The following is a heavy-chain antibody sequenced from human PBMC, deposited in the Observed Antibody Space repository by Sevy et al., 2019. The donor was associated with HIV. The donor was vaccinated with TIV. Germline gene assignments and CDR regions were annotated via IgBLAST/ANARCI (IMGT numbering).Heavy chain of an antibody. J-gene: IGHJ3*02. V-gene: IGHV3-23*01. D-gene: IGHD2-15*01. CDR3: AKDIVAVVGDAFDI. CDR2: ISGSDGAT. Sequence: GGSLRLSCAASGFSFISYAMNWVRQAPGKGLEWVSAISGSDGATYYADSGKGRFSISRDNSKNTLYLQMDSLRAEDTAVYYCAKDIVAVVGDAFDIWGQGTMVTVSS. CDR1: GFSFISYA.